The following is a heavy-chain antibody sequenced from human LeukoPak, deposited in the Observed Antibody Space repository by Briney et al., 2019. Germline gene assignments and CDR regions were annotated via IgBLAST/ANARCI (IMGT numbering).Heavy chain of an antibody. D-gene: IGHD2-15*01. J-gene: IGHJ3*02. CDR3: ARDRDVVVVAATHDAFDI. Sequence: SVKVSCKASGGTFSSYAISWVRQAPGQGLEWMGGIIPLFGTANYAQKFQGRVTITADESTSTAYMELSSLRSEDTAVYYCARDRDVVVVAATHDAFDIWGQGTMVTVSS. CDR2: IIPLFGTA. CDR1: GGTFSSYA. V-gene: IGHV1-69*01.